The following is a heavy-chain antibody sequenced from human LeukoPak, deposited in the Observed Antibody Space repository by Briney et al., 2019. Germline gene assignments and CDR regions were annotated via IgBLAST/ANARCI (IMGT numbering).Heavy chain of an antibody. J-gene: IGHJ5*02. Sequence: SETLSLTCAVYGGSFSGYYWSWIRQPPGKGLEWIGEINHSGSTNYNPSLKSRVTISVDTSKNQFSLKLSSVTAADTAVYYCARASDSRYSSSWYRYNWFDPWGQGTLVTVSS. CDR2: INHSGST. V-gene: IGHV4-34*01. D-gene: IGHD6-13*01. CDR1: GGSFSGYY. CDR3: ARASDSRYSSSWYRYNWFDP.